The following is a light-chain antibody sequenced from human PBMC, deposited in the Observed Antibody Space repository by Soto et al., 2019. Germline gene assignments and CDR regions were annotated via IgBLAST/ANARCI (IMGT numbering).Light chain of an antibody. Sequence: EIVLTQAPCTLSLSPGERATLSCRASQSVGSSYLAWYQQKPGQAPGLLINAASSRATGVPDRFSGSGSGTDFTLTISRLEPEDVAVYYCQQYGSSPPTFGQGTKVDIK. CDR1: QSVGSSY. V-gene: IGKV3-20*01. CDR3: QQYGSSPPT. CDR2: AAS. J-gene: IGKJ1*01.